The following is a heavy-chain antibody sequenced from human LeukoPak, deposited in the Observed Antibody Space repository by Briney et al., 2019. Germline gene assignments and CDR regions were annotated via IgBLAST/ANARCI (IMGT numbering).Heavy chain of an antibody. CDR2: ISYDGSNK. D-gene: IGHD5-12*01. J-gene: IGHJ4*02. CDR1: GFTFSRYA. V-gene: IGHV3-30*04. CDR3: AQGGRAVSGPTDY. Sequence: PGRSLRLSCAASGFTFSRYAMHWVRQAPGKGLEWVAVISYDGSNKYYADSVKGRFTISRGNSKNTLYLQMNSLRAEDTAVYYCAQGGRAVSGPTDYWGQGTLVTVSS.